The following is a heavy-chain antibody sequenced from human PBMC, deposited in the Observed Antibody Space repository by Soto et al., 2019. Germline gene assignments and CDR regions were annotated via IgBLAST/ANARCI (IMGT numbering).Heavy chain of an antibody. Sequence: GGSLRLSCAASGFTFSSYSMNWVRQAPGKGLEWVSSISSSSSYIYYADSVKGRFTISRDNAKNSLYLQMNSLRAEDTAVYYCAREIGYCSGGSCYSYAFDIWGQGTMVTVSS. CDR1: GFTFSSYS. CDR3: AREIGYCSGGSCYSYAFDI. J-gene: IGHJ3*02. D-gene: IGHD2-15*01. CDR2: ISSSSSYI. V-gene: IGHV3-21*01.